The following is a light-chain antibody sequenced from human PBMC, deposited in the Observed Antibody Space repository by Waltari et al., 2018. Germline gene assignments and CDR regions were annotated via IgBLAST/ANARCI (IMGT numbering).Light chain of an antibody. CDR3: QHYVGWPPAYT. Sequence: IVMTQSPVTLSVSPGEGATLSCRASQSIRSSLAWYQQRPGQAPRPLIYGASTRATGIAARFRGSGYGTDFSLTISSLQSEDFGIYYCQHYVGWPPAYTFGQGTKLEIK. CDR1: QSIRSS. V-gene: IGKV3-15*01. CDR2: GAS. J-gene: IGKJ2*01.